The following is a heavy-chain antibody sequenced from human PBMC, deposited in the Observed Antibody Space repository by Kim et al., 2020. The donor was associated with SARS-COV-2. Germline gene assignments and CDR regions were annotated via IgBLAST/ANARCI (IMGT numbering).Heavy chain of an antibody. CDR2: ISGSGGST. CDR1: GFTFSSYA. J-gene: IGHJ4*02. Sequence: GGSLRLSCAASGFTFSSYAMSWVRQAPGKGLEWVSAISGSGGSTYYADSVKGRFTISRDNSKNTLYLQMNSLRAEDTAVYYCAKDPDYGDYQKWEYYFDYWGQGTLVTVSS. V-gene: IGHV3-23*01. CDR3: AKDPDYGDYQKWEYYFDY. D-gene: IGHD4-17*01.